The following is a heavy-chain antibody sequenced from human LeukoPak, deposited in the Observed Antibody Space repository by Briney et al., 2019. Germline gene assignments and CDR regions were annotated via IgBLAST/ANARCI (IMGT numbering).Heavy chain of an antibody. Sequence: PGGSLRLSCAASGFTVSSNYMSWVRQAPGKGLEWVSVIYSGGSTYYADSVKGRFTISRDNAKNTLYLQMNSLRAEDTAVYYCARSKGDSSGYYYHYFDYWGQGTLVTVSS. CDR3: ARSKGDSSGYYYHYFDY. CDR1: GFTVSSNY. V-gene: IGHV3-53*01. J-gene: IGHJ4*02. D-gene: IGHD3-22*01. CDR2: IYSGGST.